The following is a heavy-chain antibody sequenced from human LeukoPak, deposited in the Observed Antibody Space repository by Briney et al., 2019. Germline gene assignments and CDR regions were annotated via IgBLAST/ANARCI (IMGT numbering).Heavy chain of an antibody. CDR2: ISVSGAGT. D-gene: IGHD2-21*02. J-gene: IGHJ6*03. CDR3: AKVDPASVTGGVFYYYYYMDV. V-gene: IGHV3-23*01. CDR1: GFTFTNHV. Sequence: GGSLRLSCAASGFTFTNHVITWVRQAPGEGLEWVSGISVSGAGTFYAESVKGRFTISRDNSKTTLSLQMNGLKAEDTAIYYCAKVDPASVTGGVFYYYYYMDVWGKGTTVTVSS.